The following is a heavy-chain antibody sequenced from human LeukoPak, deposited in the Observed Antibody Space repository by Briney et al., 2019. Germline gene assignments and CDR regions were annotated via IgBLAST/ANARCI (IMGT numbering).Heavy chain of an antibody. D-gene: IGHD1-26*01. CDR1: GFTLSSYW. CDR3: ARDKQVGATYFDY. V-gene: IGHV3-7*01. J-gene: IGHJ4*02. CDR2: IKQDGREI. Sequence: GGSLRLSCAASGFTLSSYWMSWVRQAPGKGLEWVANIKQDGREIYYVDSVRGRFTISRDNAKNSLYLQMNSLRAEDTAVYYCARDKQVGATYFDYWGQGTLVTVSS.